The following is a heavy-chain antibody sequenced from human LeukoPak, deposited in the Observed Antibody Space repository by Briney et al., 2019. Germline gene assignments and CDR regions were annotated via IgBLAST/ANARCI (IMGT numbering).Heavy chain of an antibody. CDR2: IYPGDSET. CDR1: GYSFSSYW. CDR3: ARSRNRNYDN. J-gene: IGHJ4*02. D-gene: IGHD1-7*01. Sequence: GESLKISCKGSGYSFSSYWIAWVGQMPGKGLEWMGIIYPGDSETRYSPSFQGQVTISADKSINTAYLQWSGLKASDTAKYYCARSRNRNYDNWGQGTLVTVSS. V-gene: IGHV5-51*01.